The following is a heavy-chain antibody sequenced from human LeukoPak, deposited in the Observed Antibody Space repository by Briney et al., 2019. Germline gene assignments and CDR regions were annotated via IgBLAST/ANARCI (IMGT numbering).Heavy chain of an antibody. D-gene: IGHD5-24*01. Sequence: PSGTLSLTCGVSGGSISTTNWWTWVRQPPGEGLEWIGEVHLSGRTHYNPSLESRVTMSVDMSENHISLRLSSVTAADTAVYYCARESRDVETEGFDYWGQGTLVTVSS. CDR1: GGSISTTNW. J-gene: IGHJ4*02. V-gene: IGHV4-4*02. CDR3: ARESRDVETEGFDY. CDR2: VHLSGRT.